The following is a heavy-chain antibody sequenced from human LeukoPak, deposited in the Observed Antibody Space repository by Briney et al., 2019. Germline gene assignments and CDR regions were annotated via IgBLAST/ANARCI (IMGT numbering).Heavy chain of an antibody. J-gene: IGHJ3*02. Sequence: SETLSLTCTVSGGSISTSNYYWGWIRQPPGKGLEWIGNIFYSGSTYYSPSLRSRVTISVDTSKNQFSLKLSSVTAADTAVYYCARATYYYDSSGYWTLEFDFDIWGQGTMVTVSS. D-gene: IGHD3-22*01. CDR3: ARATYYYDSSGYWTLEFDFDI. V-gene: IGHV4-39*07. CDR1: GGSISTSNYY. CDR2: IFYSGST.